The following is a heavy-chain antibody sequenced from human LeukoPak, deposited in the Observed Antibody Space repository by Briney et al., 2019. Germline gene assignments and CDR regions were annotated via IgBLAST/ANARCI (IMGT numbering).Heavy chain of an antibody. CDR3: ATRGIYFDY. CDR2: ISGTSGNT. D-gene: IGHD6-13*01. Sequence: GGSLRLSCAASGFTFSSYAMSWVRQAPGKGLEWVSSISGTSGNTYYADSVKGRFAISRDNSKNTLYLQMNSLRAEDTAVYYCATRGIYFDYWGQGTLVTVSS. J-gene: IGHJ4*02. CDR1: GFTFSSYA. V-gene: IGHV3-23*01.